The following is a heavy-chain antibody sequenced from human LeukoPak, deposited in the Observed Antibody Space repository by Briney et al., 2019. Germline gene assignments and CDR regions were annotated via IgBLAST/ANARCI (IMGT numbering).Heavy chain of an antibody. J-gene: IGHJ5*02. Sequence: GASVKVSCKASGYTFTSYGISWGRQAPGQGLEWVGWISAYNCNTNYAQKLQGRVTMTTDTSTSTAYMELRSLRSDDTAVYYCARDRPEDSSSWRKDNPTNWFDPWGQGTLVTVSS. D-gene: IGHD6-13*01. V-gene: IGHV1-18*01. CDR2: ISAYNCNT. CDR3: ARDRPEDSSSWRKDNPTNWFDP. CDR1: GYTFTSYG.